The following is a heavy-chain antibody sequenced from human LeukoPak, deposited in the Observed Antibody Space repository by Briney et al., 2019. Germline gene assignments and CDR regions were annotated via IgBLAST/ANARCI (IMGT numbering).Heavy chain of an antibody. CDR2: ITKSGDST. J-gene: IGHJ4*02. CDR3: ARAIRGYSYVLDY. CDR1: GFTFSAFG. Sequence: QTGGPLRLSCAAPGFTFSAFGMNWVRQAPGKGLEWVSTITKSGDSTYYVDSVKGRFTISRDNSKNTLYLQMNSLRAEDTAVYYCARAIRGYSYVLDYWGQGTLSPSPQ. V-gene: IGHV3-23*01. D-gene: IGHD5-18*01.